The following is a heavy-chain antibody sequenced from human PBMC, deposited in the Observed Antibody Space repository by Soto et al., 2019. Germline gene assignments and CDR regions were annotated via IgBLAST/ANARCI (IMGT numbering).Heavy chain of an antibody. CDR1: GFTLSSYW. D-gene: IGHD6-19*01. J-gene: IGHJ4*02. CDR2: TRQDGGQS. Sequence: EVQLVESGGGLVQPGGSLRLSCEASGFTLSSYWMSWIRQAPGKGLEWVANTRQDGGQSYLVDSVQGRFTISRDNAKNSVYLQMNSLRAEDTAVYYCVRDVSTGCHFDSWGQGTLDIVSS. V-gene: IGHV3-7*01. CDR3: VRDVSTGCHFDS.